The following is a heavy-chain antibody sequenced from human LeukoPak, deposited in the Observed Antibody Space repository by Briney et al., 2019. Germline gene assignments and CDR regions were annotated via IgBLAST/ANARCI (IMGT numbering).Heavy chain of an antibody. CDR1: GFTFSDHS. J-gene: IGHJ4*02. Sequence: QSGGSLRLSCAASGFTFSDHSMNWVRQTPGKGLQWVSYISASSATIYYADSVKGRFTISRDNAKNSLYLQMNSLRDEDTAVYYCARVGTIFGVVIPLDCWGQGTLVTVSS. CDR2: ISASSATI. V-gene: IGHV3-48*02. CDR3: ARVGTIFGVVIPLDC. D-gene: IGHD3-3*02.